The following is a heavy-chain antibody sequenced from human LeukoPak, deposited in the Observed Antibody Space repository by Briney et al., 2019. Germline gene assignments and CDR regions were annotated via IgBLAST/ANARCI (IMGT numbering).Heavy chain of an antibody. CDR2: ISSGNDPI. CDR1: GFSFSRYS. J-gene: IGHJ4*02. D-gene: IGHD3-10*01. V-gene: IGHV3-48*04. Sequence: GGSLRLSCAASGFSFSRYSMNWVRQAPGKGLEWVSYISSGNDPIYYADSVKGRFTISRDNAKNSLYLQMNSLRAEDTAAYYCARGYLSYGSGSYKIEYWGQGTLVTVSS. CDR3: ARGYLSYGSGSYKIEY.